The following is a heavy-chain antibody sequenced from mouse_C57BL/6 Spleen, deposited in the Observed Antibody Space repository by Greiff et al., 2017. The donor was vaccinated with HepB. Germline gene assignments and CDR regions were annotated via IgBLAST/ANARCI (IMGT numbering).Heavy chain of an antibody. CDR2: ISDGGSYT. D-gene: IGHD1-1*01. J-gene: IGHJ4*01. CDR1: GFTFSSYA. CDR3: AREHYGSSPYYAMDY. V-gene: IGHV5-4*01. Sequence: EVKLQESGGGLVKPGGSLKLSCAASGFTFSSYAMSWVRQTPEKRLEWVATISDGGSYTYYPDNVKGRFTISRDNAKNNLYLQMSHLKSEDTAMYYCAREHYGSSPYYAMDYWGQGTSVTVSS.